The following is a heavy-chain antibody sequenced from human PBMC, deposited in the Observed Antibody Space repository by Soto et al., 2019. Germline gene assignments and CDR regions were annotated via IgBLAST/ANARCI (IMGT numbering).Heavy chain of an antibody. J-gene: IGHJ4*02. V-gene: IGHV1-69*06. CDR1: GGTFNTFA. Sequence: QMQLVQSGAEVKKPGSSVNVSCKASGGTFNTFAISWVRQAPGQGLEYLGGIVPILGPAFYAQRFQGRVTITADKATNTAYVELSSLSSEDTAVYYCARAAKRYFDSWGQGTQVTVSS. CDR3: ARAAKRYFDS. CDR2: IVPILGPA.